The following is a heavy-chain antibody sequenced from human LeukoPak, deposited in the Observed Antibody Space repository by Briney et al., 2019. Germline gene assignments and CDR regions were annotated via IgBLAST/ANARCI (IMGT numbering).Heavy chain of an antibody. CDR3: AKRLLFSYDSSGYSP. V-gene: IGHV3-23*01. D-gene: IGHD3-22*01. CDR1: GFTFSSYA. Sequence: GGSLRLSCAASGFTFSSYAMSWVRQAPGKGLEWVSAISGSGGSTYYADSVKGRFTISRDNSKNTLYLQMNSLRAEDTAVYYCAKRLLFSYDSSGYSPWGQGTLVTVSS. CDR2: ISGSGGST. J-gene: IGHJ4*02.